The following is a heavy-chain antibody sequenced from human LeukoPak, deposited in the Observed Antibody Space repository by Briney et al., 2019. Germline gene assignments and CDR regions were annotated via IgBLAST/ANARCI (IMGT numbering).Heavy chain of an antibody. CDR2: SNSDGSST. D-gene: IGHD6-6*01. J-gene: IGHJ4*02. CDR1: GFTFSSYW. Sequence: GGSLRLSCAASGFTFSSYWMHWVRQAPGKGLVWVSRSNSDGSSTSYADSVKGRFSISRDNSKNTVSLQMNSLRAEDTAVYYCARRTVPGRPAYWGQGTLVTVSS. V-gene: IGHV3-74*01. CDR3: ARRTVPGRPAY.